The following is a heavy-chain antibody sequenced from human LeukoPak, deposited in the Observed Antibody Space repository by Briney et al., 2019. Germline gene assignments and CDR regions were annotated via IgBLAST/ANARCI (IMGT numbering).Heavy chain of an antibody. CDR2: IYYSGST. J-gene: IGHJ2*01. V-gene: IGHV4-39*02. Sequence: SETLSLTCTVSGGSISSSNYYWGWIRQPPGKGLEWIGSIYYSGSTYYNPSLKSRVTVSVDTSKNHFSLKLSSVTAADTAVYYCARRVASSYWYFDLWGRGTLVTVSS. CDR1: GGSISSSNYY. CDR3: ARRVASSYWYFDL.